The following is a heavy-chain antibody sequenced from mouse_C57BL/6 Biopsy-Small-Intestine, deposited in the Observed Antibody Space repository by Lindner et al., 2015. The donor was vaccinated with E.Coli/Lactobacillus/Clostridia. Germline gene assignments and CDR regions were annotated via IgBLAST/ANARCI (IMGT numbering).Heavy chain of an antibody. CDR2: IYPGDGDT. CDR3: ARGTRLDY. D-gene: IGHD3-3*01. V-gene: IGHV1-82*01. CDR1: GYAFSSSW. J-gene: IGHJ2*01. Sequence: VQLQESGPELVKPGASVKISCKASGYAFSSSWMNWVKRRPGKGLEWIGRIYPGDGDTNYNGKFKGKATLTADKSSSTAYMQLSSLTSEDSAVYFCARGTRLDYWGQGTTLTVSS.